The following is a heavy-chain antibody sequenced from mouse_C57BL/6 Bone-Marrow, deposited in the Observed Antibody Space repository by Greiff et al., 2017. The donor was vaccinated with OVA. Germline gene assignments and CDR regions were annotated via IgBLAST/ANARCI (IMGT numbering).Heavy chain of an antibody. CDR3: TTYDYDDWYFDV. CDR2: IDPETGGN. Sequence: QVQLKQSGAELVRPGASVTLSCKASGYTFTDYEMHWVKQTPVHGLEWIGAIDPETGGNAYNQKFKGKAILTADKSSSTAYMELRSLTSEDSAVYYCTTYDYDDWYFDVWGTGTTVTVSS. CDR1: GYTFTDYE. D-gene: IGHD2-4*01. V-gene: IGHV1-15*01. J-gene: IGHJ1*03.